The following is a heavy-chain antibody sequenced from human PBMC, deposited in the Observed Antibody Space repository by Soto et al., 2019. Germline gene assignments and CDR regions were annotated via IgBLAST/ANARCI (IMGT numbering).Heavy chain of an antibody. CDR2: IFYSGST. V-gene: IGHV4-31*03. Sequence: QVRLQESGPGLVKPSQTLSLTCTVSVGSMNSATYYWSGIRQHPGKGLEWIGYIFYSGSTYYNPSLRGRLTMSIGTSKNQFSLRLSSVTAADTAVYYCARVTFVFVPPAIAMPNYFDYWGQGTLVTVSS. CDR3: ARVTFVFVPPAIAMPNYFDY. J-gene: IGHJ4*02. D-gene: IGHD2-2*01. CDR1: VGSMNSATYY.